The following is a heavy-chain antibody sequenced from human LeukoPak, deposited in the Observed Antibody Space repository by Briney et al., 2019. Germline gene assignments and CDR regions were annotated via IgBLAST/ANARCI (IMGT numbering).Heavy chain of an antibody. J-gene: IGHJ6*03. V-gene: IGHV4-39*07. CDR3: ARAHSWLRFLYYYMDV. CDR2: IYYSGSA. CDR1: GDSISRNDYY. Sequence: SETLSLTCTVSGDSISRNDYYWGWIRQPPGKGLEWIGTIYYSGSAYYSPSLKSRVTISVDTSKTQFSLKLSSVTAADTAVHYCARAHSWLRFLYYYMDVWGGGTTVTVSS. D-gene: IGHD5-12*01.